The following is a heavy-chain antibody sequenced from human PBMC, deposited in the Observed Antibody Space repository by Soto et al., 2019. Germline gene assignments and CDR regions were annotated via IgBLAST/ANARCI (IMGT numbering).Heavy chain of an antibody. D-gene: IGHD3-9*01. Sequence: GSLRLSCAASGFTFSSYWMHWVRQAPGKGLVWVSRINSDGSSTSYADSVKGRFTISRDNAKNTLYLQMNSLRAEDTAVYYCARDRDDILTGYYYNYGMDVWGQGTTVTVSS. CDR3: ARDRDDILTGYYYNYGMDV. CDR2: INSDGSST. V-gene: IGHV3-74*01. J-gene: IGHJ6*02. CDR1: GFTFSSYW.